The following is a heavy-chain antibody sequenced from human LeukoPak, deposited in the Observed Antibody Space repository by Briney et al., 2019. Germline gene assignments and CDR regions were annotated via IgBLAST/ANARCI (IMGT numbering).Heavy chain of an antibody. D-gene: IGHD3-9*01. V-gene: IGHV4-39*01. CDR3: ARHASEDYGILTGYSFDY. Sequence: PSETLSLTCTVSGGSISSSSYYWGWIRQPPGKGLEWIGSIYYSGSTYYNPSLKSRVTISVDTSKNQFSLKLSSVTAADTAVYYCARHASEDYGILTGYSFDYWGQGTLVTVSS. CDR1: GGSISSSSYY. CDR2: IYYSGST. J-gene: IGHJ4*02.